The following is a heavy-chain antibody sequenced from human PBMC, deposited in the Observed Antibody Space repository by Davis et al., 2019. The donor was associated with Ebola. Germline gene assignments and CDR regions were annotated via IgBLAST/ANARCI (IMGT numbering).Heavy chain of an antibody. J-gene: IGHJ4*02. CDR2: ISSSSSTI. CDR1: GFTFSSYS. D-gene: IGHD6-19*01. CDR3: AKASGGSGWYPFDS. V-gene: IGHV3-48*01. Sequence: GESLKISCAASGFTFSSYSMNWVRQAPGKGLEWVSYISSSSSTIYYADSVKGRFTISRDNSKNTLYLQMSSLRAEDTAVYYCAKASGGSGWYPFDSWGQGTLVTVSS.